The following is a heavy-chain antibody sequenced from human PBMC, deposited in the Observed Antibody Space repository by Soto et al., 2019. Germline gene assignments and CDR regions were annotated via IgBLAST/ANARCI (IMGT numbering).Heavy chain of an antibody. D-gene: IGHD3-10*01. J-gene: IGHJ4*02. V-gene: IGHV3-30*18. CDR1: GFTFSSYG. CDR3: AKDPGDY. Sequence: GSLRLSCAASGFTFSSYGMHWVRQAPGKGLEWVAVISYDGSNKYYADSVKGRFTISRDNSKTTLYLQMNSLRAEDTAVYYCAKDPGDYWGQGTLVTVSS. CDR2: ISYDGSNK.